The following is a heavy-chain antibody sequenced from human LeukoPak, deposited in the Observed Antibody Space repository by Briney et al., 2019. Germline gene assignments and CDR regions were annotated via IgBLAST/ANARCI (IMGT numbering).Heavy chain of an antibody. CDR1: GYTFTDYY. Sequence: ASVKVSCKASGYTFTDYYIHWVRQAPGQGLEWVGWINPKSGGTNYAQKLQGRVTMTTDTSTSTAYMELRSLRSDDTAVYYCARDPYDSSGYYVYWGQGTLVTVSS. CDR2: INPKSGGT. D-gene: IGHD3-22*01. J-gene: IGHJ4*02. V-gene: IGHV1-2*02. CDR3: ARDPYDSSGYYVY.